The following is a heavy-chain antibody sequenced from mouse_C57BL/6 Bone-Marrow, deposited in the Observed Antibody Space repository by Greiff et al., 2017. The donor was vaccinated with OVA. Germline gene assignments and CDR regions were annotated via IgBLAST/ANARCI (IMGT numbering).Heavy chain of an antibody. CDR2: INPSNGGT. CDR3: ARDSGSIYGFAY. CDR1: GYTFTSYW. V-gene: IGHV1-53*01. Sequence: QVQLQQPGTELVKPGASVKLSCKASGYTFTSYWMHWVKQRPGQGLEWIGNINPSNGGTNYNEKFKSKATLTVAKSSSTAFMQLSSLASEASAVYSCARDSGSIYGFAYWGQGTLVTVSA. D-gene: IGHD1-1*01. J-gene: IGHJ3*01.